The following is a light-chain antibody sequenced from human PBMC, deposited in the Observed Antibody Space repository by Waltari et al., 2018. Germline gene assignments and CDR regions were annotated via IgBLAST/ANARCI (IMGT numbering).Light chain of an antibody. J-gene: IGLJ1*01. CDR2: QDS. V-gene: IGLV3-1*01. Sequence: SYELTQPPSVSVSPGQTASITCSGDELGNKYVCWYQQKPGQSPILVIFQDSKRPSGIPERFSGSNAGNAVTLTISGTQAVDEADYYCQAWDSNTGVFGTGTRVTVL. CDR3: QAWDSNTGV. CDR1: ELGNKY.